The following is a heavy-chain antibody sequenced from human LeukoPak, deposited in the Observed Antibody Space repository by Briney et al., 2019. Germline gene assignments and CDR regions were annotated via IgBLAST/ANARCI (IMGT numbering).Heavy chain of an antibody. J-gene: IGHJ4*02. V-gene: IGHV3-30-3*01. CDR2: TSYDGSNK. Sequence: PGGSLRLSCAASGFTFNSYVIHWVRQAPGKGLEWVAVTSYDGSNKYYADSVKGRFTISRDNSKNTLYLQMNSLRAEDTAVYYCARYSSSFHFDYWGQGTLVTVSS. CDR1: GFTFNSYV. D-gene: IGHD6-6*01. CDR3: ARYSSSFHFDY.